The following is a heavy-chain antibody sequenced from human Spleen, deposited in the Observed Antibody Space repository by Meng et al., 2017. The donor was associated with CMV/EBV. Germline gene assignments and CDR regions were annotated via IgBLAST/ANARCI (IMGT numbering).Heavy chain of an antibody. CDR1: GFTFSSYA. Sequence: GGSLRLSCAASGFTFSSYAMSWVRQAPGKGLVWVSHISSDGSGTSYADSVKGRFTISRDNAKNTLSLQMKSLRAEDTAVYYCASRYGMDVWGQGTAVTVSS. CDR3: ASRYGMDV. V-gene: IGHV3-74*01. J-gene: IGHJ6*02. CDR2: ISSDGSGT.